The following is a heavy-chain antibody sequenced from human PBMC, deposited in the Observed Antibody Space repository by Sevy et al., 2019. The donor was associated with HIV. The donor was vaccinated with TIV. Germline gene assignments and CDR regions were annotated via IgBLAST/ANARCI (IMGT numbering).Heavy chain of an antibody. Sequence: GGSQRLSCAASGFTFSSYGMHWVRQAPGKGLEWVAVIWYDGSNKYYADSVKGRFTISRDNSKNTLYLQMNSLRAEDTAVYYCAREKIYSSSFYYYYYGMDVWGQGTTVTVSS. V-gene: IGHV3-33*01. CDR2: IWYDGSNK. D-gene: IGHD6-6*01. CDR3: AREKIYSSSFYYYYYGMDV. CDR1: GFTFSSYG. J-gene: IGHJ6*02.